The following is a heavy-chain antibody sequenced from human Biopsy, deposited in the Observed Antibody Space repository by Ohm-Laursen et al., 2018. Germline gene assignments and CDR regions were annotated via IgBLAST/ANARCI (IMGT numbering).Heavy chain of an antibody. CDR2: ISARDGAV. D-gene: IGHD3-22*01. CDR3: ARGKYKDFSTGLPRPYHYTLDF. J-gene: IGHJ6*02. CDR1: GFSFSDYY. V-gene: IGHV3-11*01. Sequence: SLRLSCAASGFSFSDYYMSWIRQAPGKGLEWIAYISARDGAVYYADSVKGRFTISRDNTNNSLYLQMTSLRPEDTAVFYCARGKYKDFSTGLPRPYHYTLDFWGPGTTVTVSS.